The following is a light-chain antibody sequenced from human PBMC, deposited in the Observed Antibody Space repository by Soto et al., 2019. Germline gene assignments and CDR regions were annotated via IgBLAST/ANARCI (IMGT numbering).Light chain of an antibody. V-gene: IGLV2-23*01. CDR3: CSYTSSRTYV. J-gene: IGLJ1*01. CDR2: EGS. CDR1: SSDVGRYKF. Sequence: QSVLTQPASVFGSPGQSITLSCTGTSSDVGRYKFVSWYQQHPGKAPKVMIYEGSKRPSGVSNRFSGSKSGNTASLTISGLQAEDEADYYCCSYTSSRTYVFGTGTKVTVL.